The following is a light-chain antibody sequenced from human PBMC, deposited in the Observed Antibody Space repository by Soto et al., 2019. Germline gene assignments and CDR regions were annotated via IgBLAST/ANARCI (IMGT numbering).Light chain of an antibody. CDR2: EVS. CDR3: SSYTSSSTPYV. V-gene: IGLV2-14*01. Sequence: QSVLTQPASVSGSPGQSITISCTGTSSDVGGYNYVSWYQQHPGKAPKLMIYEVSNRPSGVSNRFSGSKSGNTASLTISGPRAEDEADYYCSSYTSSSTPYVFGTGTRSPS. J-gene: IGLJ1*01. CDR1: SSDVGGYNY.